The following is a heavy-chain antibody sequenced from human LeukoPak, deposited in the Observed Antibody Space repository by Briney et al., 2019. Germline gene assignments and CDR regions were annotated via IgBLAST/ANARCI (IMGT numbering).Heavy chain of an antibody. CDR3: TRVGYIDEGIDY. J-gene: IGHJ4*02. CDR2: IKQDGSKK. V-gene: IGHV3-7*04. D-gene: IGHD5-24*01. Sequence: GGSLRLSCVASGFPFSSYWMTWVRQAPGKGLEWVANIKQDGSKKSYVDSVKGRFTISSDNAKNSLYLQMNSLRAEDTAIYYCTRVGYIDEGIDYWGQGTLVTVSS. CDR1: GFPFSSYW.